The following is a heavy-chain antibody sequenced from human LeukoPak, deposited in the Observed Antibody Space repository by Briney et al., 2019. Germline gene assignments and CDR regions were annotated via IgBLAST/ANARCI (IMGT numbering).Heavy chain of an antibody. D-gene: IGHD3-10*01. CDR3: ARDRGSGRKGAFDI. Sequence: GGSLRLSCAASGFTFTDYYMSWIRQAPGKGLEWVSYITNSGTTIYYADSVKGRFTISRDNAKNSLYLQMNSLRAEDTAVYNCARDRGSGRKGAFDIWGQGTMVTVSS. V-gene: IGHV3-11*04. J-gene: IGHJ3*02. CDR2: ITNSGTTI. CDR1: GFTFTDYY.